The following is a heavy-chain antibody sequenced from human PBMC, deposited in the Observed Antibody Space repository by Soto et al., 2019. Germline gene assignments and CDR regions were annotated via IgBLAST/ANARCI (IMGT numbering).Heavy chain of an antibody. J-gene: IGHJ5*02. V-gene: IGHV3-30*03. D-gene: IGHD1-7*01. CDR3: ARRRITGTTEWFDP. CDR2: ISYDGSNK. CDR1: GFTFSSYS. Sequence: VQLVESGGGLVQPGGSLRLSCAASGFTFSSYSMNWVRQAPGKGLEWVAVISYDGSNKYYADSVKGRFTISRDNSKNTLYLQMNSLRAEDTAVYYCARRRITGTTEWFDPWGQGTLVTVSS.